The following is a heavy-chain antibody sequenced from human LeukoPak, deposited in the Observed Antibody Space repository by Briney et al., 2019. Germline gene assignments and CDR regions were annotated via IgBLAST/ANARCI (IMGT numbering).Heavy chain of an antibody. CDR1: GYTFTGYY. V-gene: IGHV1-2*02. D-gene: IGHD2-2*01. CDR2: INPNSGGT. J-gene: IGHJ6*03. CDR3: ARDVLVVVPVATSYYYYMDV. Sequence: ASVKVSCKASGYTFTGYYMHWVRQAPGQGLEWMGRINPNSGGTNYAQKFQGRVTMTRDTSISTAYMELSRMRSDDTAVYYCARDVLVVVPVATSYYYYMDVWGKGTTVTVSS.